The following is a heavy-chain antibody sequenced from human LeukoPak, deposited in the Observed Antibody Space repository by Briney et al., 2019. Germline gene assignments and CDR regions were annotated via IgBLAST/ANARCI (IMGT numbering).Heavy chain of an antibody. CDR3: AKGGTAVAGTYDAFDI. CDR2: ISGSGGST. D-gene: IGHD6-19*01. V-gene: IGHV3-23*01. Sequence: PGGSPRLSFAGSGVTFVDNGMRRVRQPPGKGLAWVSAISGSGGSTYYAVSVKGRITISRDNSKNTLYLQMNSLRAEDTAVYYCAKGGTAVAGTYDAFDIWGQGTMVTVSS. CDR1: GVTFVDNG. J-gene: IGHJ3*02.